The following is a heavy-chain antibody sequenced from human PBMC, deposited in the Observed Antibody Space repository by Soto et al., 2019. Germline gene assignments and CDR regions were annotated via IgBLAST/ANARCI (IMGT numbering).Heavy chain of an antibody. CDR2: IDPSDSYT. D-gene: IGHD2-2*01. CDR3: ARHPIVVVPAATKRDAFDI. J-gene: IGHJ3*02. V-gene: IGHV5-10-1*01. Sequence: PGESLKISCKGSGYSFTSYWISWVRQMPGKGLEWMGRIDPSDSYTNYSPSFQGHVTISADKSISTAYLQWGSLKASDNAMYYCARHPIVVVPAATKRDAFDIWGQGTMVAVSS. CDR1: GYSFTSYW.